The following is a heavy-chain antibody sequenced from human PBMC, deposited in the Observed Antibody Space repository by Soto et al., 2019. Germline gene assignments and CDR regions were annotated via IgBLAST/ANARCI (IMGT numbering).Heavy chain of an antibody. CDR3: AKESEYYDFWSGYFDY. J-gene: IGHJ4*02. CDR2: ISYDGSNK. Sequence: QVQLVESGGGVVQPGRSLRLSCAASGFTFSSYSMHWVRQAPGKGLEWVAVISYDGSNKYYADSVKGRFTISRDNSKNTLYLQMNSLRAEDTAVYYCAKESEYYDFWSGYFDYWGQGTLVTVSS. V-gene: IGHV3-30*18. D-gene: IGHD3-3*01. CDR1: GFTFSSYS.